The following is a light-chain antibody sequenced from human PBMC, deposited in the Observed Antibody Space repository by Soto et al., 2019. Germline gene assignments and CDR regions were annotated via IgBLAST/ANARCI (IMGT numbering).Light chain of an antibody. CDR3: ATWDISLSVV. Sequence: QSVLTQPPSVSAAPGQTVTISCSGSSSNIAKNYVYWYQQFPGTAPKLLIFDNDKRPSGIPDRFSGSKSGTSATLGITGLQTGDEADYYCATWDISLSVVFGGGTKVTVL. CDR2: DND. V-gene: IGLV1-51*01. CDR1: SSNIAKNY. J-gene: IGLJ2*01.